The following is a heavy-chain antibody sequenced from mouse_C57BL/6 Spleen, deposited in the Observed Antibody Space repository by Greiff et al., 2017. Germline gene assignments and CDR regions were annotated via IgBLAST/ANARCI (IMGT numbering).Heavy chain of an antibody. Sequence: QVQLQQSGAELVRPGASVTLSCKASGYTFTDYEMHWVKQTPVPGLEWIGAIDPETGGTAYNQKFKGKAILTADKSSSTAYMELRSLTSEDSAVYYCTSRDSSGYVKVWFAYWGQGTLVTVSA. J-gene: IGHJ3*01. CDR2: IDPETGGT. V-gene: IGHV1-15*01. CDR1: GYTFTDYE. CDR3: TSRDSSGYVKVWFAY. D-gene: IGHD3-2*02.